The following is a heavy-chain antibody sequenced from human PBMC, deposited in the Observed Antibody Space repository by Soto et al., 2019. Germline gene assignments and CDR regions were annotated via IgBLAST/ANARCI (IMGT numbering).Heavy chain of an antibody. CDR2: IYYSGST. Sequence: QVQLQESGPGLVKPSETLSLTCTVSGGSISSYYWSWIRQPPGKGLEWIGYIYYSGSTNYNPSLKSRVTISVYTSKNQFSLKLSSVTAADTAVYYCARADFWSGYYQFDYWGQGTLVTVSS. J-gene: IGHJ4*02. D-gene: IGHD3-3*01. CDR3: ARADFWSGYYQFDY. V-gene: IGHV4-59*01. CDR1: GGSISSYY.